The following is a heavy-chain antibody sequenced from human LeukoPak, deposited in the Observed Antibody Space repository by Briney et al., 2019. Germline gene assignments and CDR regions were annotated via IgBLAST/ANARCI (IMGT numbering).Heavy chain of an antibody. D-gene: IGHD4-17*01. Sequence: PSETLSLTCAVSGYSISSGYYWGWIRQPPGKGLEWIGSIYHSGSTYYNPSLKSRVTISVDTSKNQFSLKLSSVTAADTAVYYCAREGVGGDYNAFDIWGQGTMVTVSS. CDR2: IYHSGST. V-gene: IGHV4-38-2*02. J-gene: IGHJ3*02. CDR3: AREGVGGDYNAFDI. CDR1: GYSISSGYY.